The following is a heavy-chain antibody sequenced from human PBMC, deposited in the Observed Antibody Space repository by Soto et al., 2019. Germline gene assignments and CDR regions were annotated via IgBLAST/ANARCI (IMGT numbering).Heavy chain of an antibody. Sequence: LSLTCTVSGASISSGDYYWSWIRQPPGKGLEWIGYIYYSGSTFYNPSLKSRLTISVDTSKNQFSLKLSSVTAADTAVYYCAREIWSGYQFDYWGQGTLVTVSS. J-gene: IGHJ4*02. CDR1: GASISSGDYY. V-gene: IGHV4-30-4*01. CDR3: AREIWSGYQFDY. D-gene: IGHD3-3*01. CDR2: IYYSGST.